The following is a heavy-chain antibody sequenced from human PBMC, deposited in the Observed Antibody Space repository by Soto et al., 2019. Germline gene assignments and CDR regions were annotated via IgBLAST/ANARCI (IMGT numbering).Heavy chain of an antibody. D-gene: IGHD3-16*01. CDR3: AREEKQLSRYGGDFDY. CDR1: DGSVNTGNYY. Sequence: QVQLQESGPGLVKPSETLSLTCSVSDGSVNTGNYYWSWIRQPPGKGLEWIGHIYYIGTTNYNPSPQGRVTISKDPAKKQFSLKVTSVTAADTAVYFCAREEKQLSRYGGDFDYWGQGILVTVSS. V-gene: IGHV4-61*01. CDR2: IYYIGTT. J-gene: IGHJ4*02.